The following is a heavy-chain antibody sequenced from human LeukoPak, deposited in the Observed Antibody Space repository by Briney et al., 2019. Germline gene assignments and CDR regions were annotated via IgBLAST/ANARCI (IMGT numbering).Heavy chain of an antibody. CDR3: AKDEATSGGGLAS. CDR1: GFTVSGTH. CDR2: MYTGGTT. V-gene: IGHV3-53*01. J-gene: IGHJ4*02. Sequence: PGGSLRLSCTASGFTVSGTHMSWVRQAPGKGPEWVAAMYTGGTTYYADSVQGRFTLSRDPSKNSLYLHMNILRLDDTAVYYCAKDEATSGGGLASWGQGTLVTVSS. D-gene: IGHD3-16*01.